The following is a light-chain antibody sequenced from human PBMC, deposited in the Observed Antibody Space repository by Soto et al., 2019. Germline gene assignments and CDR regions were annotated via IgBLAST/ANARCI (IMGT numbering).Light chain of an antibody. CDR2: GAS. J-gene: IGKJ1*01. CDR3: QQDDKLSWT. Sequence: VLTQSPDTLSLPPGERATLSCRAGQSISGTFLNWYQQKPGQAPRLLIYGASNRATGTPDRCSGSGSGTDFTLTSSRLEPEDFAVYFCQQDDKLSWTCGQGTKVEVK. V-gene: IGKV3-20*01. CDR1: QSISGTF.